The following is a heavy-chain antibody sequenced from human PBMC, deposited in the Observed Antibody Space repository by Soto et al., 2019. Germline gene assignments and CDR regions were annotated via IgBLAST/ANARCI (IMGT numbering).Heavy chain of an antibody. Sequence: QVQLVESGGGVVQPGRSLRLSCAASGFTFSNNAMDWVPQAPGKGLEWVAVISYDGSNKYIAESVKGRFTISRDNSKNTLFLQMNSLRAEDTAVYYCARGTTTSAFSAMDVWGQGTTVTVSS. J-gene: IGHJ6*02. CDR2: ISYDGSNK. D-gene: IGHD1-1*01. CDR1: GFTFSNNA. CDR3: ARGTTTSAFSAMDV. V-gene: IGHV3-30-3*01.